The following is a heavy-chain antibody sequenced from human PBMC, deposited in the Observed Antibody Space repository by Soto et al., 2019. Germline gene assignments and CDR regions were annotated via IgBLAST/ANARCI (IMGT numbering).Heavy chain of an antibody. D-gene: IGHD6-13*01. CDR1: GGTFSSYA. Sequence: SVKVSCKASGGTFSSYAISWVRQAPGQGLEWMGGIIPIFGTANYAQKFQGRVTITADESTSTAYMELSSLRSEDTAVYYCARAYSSSWSRPSYYYYYYGMDVWGQGTTVTVSS. CDR2: IIPIFGTA. CDR3: ARAYSSSWSRPSYYYYYYGMDV. J-gene: IGHJ6*02. V-gene: IGHV1-69*13.